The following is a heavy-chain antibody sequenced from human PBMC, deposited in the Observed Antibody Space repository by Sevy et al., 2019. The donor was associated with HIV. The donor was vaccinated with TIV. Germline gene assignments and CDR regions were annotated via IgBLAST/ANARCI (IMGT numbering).Heavy chain of an antibody. CDR3: ATAMYDKRFQH. V-gene: IGHV3-7*03. CDR2: IKQDAGQK. D-gene: IGHD3-9*01. J-gene: IGHJ1*01. Sequence: GGSLRLSCAASGFTFSKYWMGWVRQAPGKGLEWVANIKQDAGQKYYVDSVKGRFTISRDNAKNSLYLQMNSLRAEDTAVYYCATAMYDKRFQHWGQGTLVTVSS. CDR1: GFTFSKYW.